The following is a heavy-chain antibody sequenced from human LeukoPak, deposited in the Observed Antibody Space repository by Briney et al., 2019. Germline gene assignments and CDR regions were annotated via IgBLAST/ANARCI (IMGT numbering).Heavy chain of an antibody. V-gene: IGHV3-48*03. CDR1: GFTFSSYE. J-gene: IGHJ3*02. Sequence: QPGGSLRLSCAASGFTFSSYEMNWVRQAPGKGLEWVSYISSSGTTIYYAASVKGRFTISRDNAKNSLYLQMNGLRAEDTAVYYCARGGYCSSSICYSLNAFDIWGQGTMFIVSS. CDR3: ARGGYCSSSICYSLNAFDI. CDR2: ISSSGTTI. D-gene: IGHD2-2*01.